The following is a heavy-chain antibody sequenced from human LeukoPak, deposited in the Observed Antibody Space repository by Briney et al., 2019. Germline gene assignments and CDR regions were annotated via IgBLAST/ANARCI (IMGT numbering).Heavy chain of an antibody. CDR1: GFTFSSYG. J-gene: IGHJ4*02. D-gene: IGHD3-10*01. Sequence: GRSLRLSCEASGFTFSSYGMHWVRPAPGKRLEGVAVISYYGSNKHYADAVKSRFTISRDNSKNTLYLQMSSLRAEHTAMYYCAKVHSPPEYWGQGALVSASS. CDR2: ISYYGSNK. V-gene: IGHV3-30*18. CDR3: AKVHSPPEY.